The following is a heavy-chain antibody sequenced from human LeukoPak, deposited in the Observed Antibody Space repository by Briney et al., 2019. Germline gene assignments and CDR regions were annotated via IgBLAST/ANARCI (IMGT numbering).Heavy chain of an antibody. J-gene: IGHJ4*02. CDR2: IIPILGIA. CDR1: EYTFTDYY. V-gene: IGHV1-69*02. Sequence: ASAKVSCKASEYTFTDYYLHWVRQAPGQGFEWMVRIIPILGIANYAQKFQGRVTITADKSTSTAYMELSSLRSEDTAVYYCASSPDYWGQGTLVTVSS. CDR3: ASSPDY.